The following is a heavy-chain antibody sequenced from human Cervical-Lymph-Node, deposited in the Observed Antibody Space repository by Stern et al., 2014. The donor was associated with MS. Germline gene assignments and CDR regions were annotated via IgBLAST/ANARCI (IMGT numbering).Heavy chain of an antibody. Sequence: VQLVESGAEVMKPGSSVKVSCKASGGTFSKFPSSWVRQAPGQGLEWMGGIFPVFATPTYAQEFRGRVTITADVSTSTVYMELSSLRSDDTAVYYCALSSETSDRWYSLGYDLWGQGTLVTVSS. CDR3: ALSSETSDRWYSLGYDL. J-gene: IGHJ5*02. CDR2: IFPVFATP. V-gene: IGHV1-69*01. CDR1: GGTFSKFP. D-gene: IGHD6-13*01.